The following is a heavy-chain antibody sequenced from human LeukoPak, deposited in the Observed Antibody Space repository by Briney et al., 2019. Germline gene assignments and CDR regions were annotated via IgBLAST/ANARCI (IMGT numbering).Heavy chain of an antibody. CDR1: GFTFSSYA. CDR2: ISYDDDGSNT. J-gene: IGHJ4*02. D-gene: IGHD1-26*01. Sequence: GGSLRLSCAASGFTFSSYAMHWVRQIPGKGLEWVAVISYDDDGSNTYYADSVRGRFAISRDTSKKTLYLQMNSLRAEDTAVYYCARVDVGDPLAPGWGVFGYWGQGTLVTVSS. V-gene: IGHV3-30*09. CDR3: ARVDVGDPLAPGWGVFGY.